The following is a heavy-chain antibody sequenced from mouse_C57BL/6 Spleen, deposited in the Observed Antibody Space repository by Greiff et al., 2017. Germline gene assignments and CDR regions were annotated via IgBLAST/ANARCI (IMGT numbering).Heavy chain of an antibody. D-gene: IGHD3-2*02. Sequence: VQLKESGAELVKPGASVKISCKASGYAFSSYWMNWVKQRPGKGLEWIGQIYPGDGDTNYNGKFKGKATLTADKSSSTAYMQLSSLTSEDSAVYFCARLTAQDYAMDYWGQGTSVTVSS. CDR2: IYPGDGDT. CDR1: GYAFSSYW. V-gene: IGHV1-80*01. J-gene: IGHJ4*01. CDR3: ARLTAQDYAMDY.